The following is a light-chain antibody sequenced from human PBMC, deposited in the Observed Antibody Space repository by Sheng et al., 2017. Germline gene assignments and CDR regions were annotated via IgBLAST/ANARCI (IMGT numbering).Light chain of an antibody. J-gene: IGKJ1*01. CDR3: QQYNSFSPWT. V-gene: IGKV3-20*01. CDR2: DAS. Sequence: EIVLTQSPGILSLSPGERATLSCRASQSVVSNYLAWYQQKPGQAPSLLVYDASTRATGIPDRFSGSGSGTDFSLTISRLEPDDLATYYCQQYNSFSPWTFGQGTKV. CDR1: QSVVSNY.